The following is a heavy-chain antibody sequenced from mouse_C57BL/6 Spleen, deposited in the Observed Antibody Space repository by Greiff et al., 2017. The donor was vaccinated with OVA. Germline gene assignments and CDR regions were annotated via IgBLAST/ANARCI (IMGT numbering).Heavy chain of an antibody. Sequence: EVKLVESGGDLVKPGGSLKLSCAASGFTFSSYGMSWVRQTPDKRLAWVATISSGGSYTYYPDSVKGRFTISRDNAKNTLYLQMSSLKSEDTAMYYCARWGYGYEGDYWGQGTTLTVSS. J-gene: IGHJ2*01. CDR3: ARWGYGYEGDY. CDR1: GFTFSSYG. V-gene: IGHV5-6*01. D-gene: IGHD2-2*01. CDR2: ISSGGSYT.